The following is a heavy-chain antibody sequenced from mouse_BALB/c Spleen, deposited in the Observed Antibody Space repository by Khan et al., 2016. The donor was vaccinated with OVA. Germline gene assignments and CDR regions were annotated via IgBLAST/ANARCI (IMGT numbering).Heavy chain of an antibody. D-gene: IGHD3-2*02. V-gene: IGHV1-77*01. CDR1: GYTFTDFL. CDR3: ARAGYGGFAY. CDR2: LYPGSGYT. J-gene: IGHJ3*01. Sequence: QVQLQQSGPDLVKPGASVKMSCKASGYTFTDFLISWVKQRPGQGLEWIGELYPGSGYTYYNEKFRGKAILTSDKSSNTAYMQLTSLTSEDSAVYCCARAGYGGFAYWGQGALVTVSA.